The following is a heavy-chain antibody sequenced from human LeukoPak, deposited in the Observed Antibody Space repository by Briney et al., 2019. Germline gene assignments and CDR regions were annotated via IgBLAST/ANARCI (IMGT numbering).Heavy chain of an antibody. J-gene: IGHJ4*02. V-gene: IGHV3-48*03. D-gene: IGHD6-19*01. Sequence: PGGSVRLSCAASGFTFSSYEMNWVRQAPGKGLEWVSYISSSGSTIYYADSVKGRFTISRDNAKNSLYLQMDSLRAEDTAVYYCARSSVAGRYFDYWGQGTLVTVSS. CDR2: ISSSGSTI. CDR1: GFTFSSYE. CDR3: ARSSVAGRYFDY.